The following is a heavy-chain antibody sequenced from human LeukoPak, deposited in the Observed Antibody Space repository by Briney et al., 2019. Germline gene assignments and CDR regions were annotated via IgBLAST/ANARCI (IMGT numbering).Heavy chain of an antibody. CDR2: ISYDGSNK. V-gene: IGHV3-30-3*01. CDR1: VFTYSTYA. D-gene: IGHD5-18*01. CDR3: ARVDSAGGY. Sequence: GGSLRLSCAASVFTYSTYAMHGVRQPPGKGLEWLAVISYDGSNKYYADSVKGRFTISRDNLKNTMYLQMNSLRAEDTALYYCARVDSAGGYWGQGTLVTVSS. J-gene: IGHJ4*02.